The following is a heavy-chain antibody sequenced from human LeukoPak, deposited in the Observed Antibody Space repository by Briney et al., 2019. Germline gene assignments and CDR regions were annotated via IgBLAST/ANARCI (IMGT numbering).Heavy chain of an antibody. D-gene: IGHD3-10*01. CDR3: ARGGWFGELLFGYFAY. CDR1: GYTFTVYY. CDR2: INPNSGGT. V-gene: IGHV1-2*06. Sequence: ASVKVSCKASGYTFTVYYMHWVGQARGQGREWMGRINPNSGGTNYAQKFQGRVTITRDTSSRTAYMELSRLSSDDTAVYYCARGGWFGELLFGYFAYWGQGTLVTVSS. J-gene: IGHJ4*02.